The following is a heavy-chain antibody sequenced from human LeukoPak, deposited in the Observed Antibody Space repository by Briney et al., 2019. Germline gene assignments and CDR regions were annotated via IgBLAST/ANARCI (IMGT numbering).Heavy chain of an antibody. J-gene: IGHJ4*02. CDR1: GGSISSYY. V-gene: IGHV4-59*01. CDR3: AREWSSGWAEFDY. D-gene: IGHD6-25*01. Sequence: KTSETLSLTCTVSGGSISSYYWSWIRQPPGKGLEWIGYISYSGSTNYNPSLKSRVTISVGTSKNQFSLKLSSVTAADTAVYYCAREWSSGWAEFDYWGQGTLVTVSS. CDR2: ISYSGST.